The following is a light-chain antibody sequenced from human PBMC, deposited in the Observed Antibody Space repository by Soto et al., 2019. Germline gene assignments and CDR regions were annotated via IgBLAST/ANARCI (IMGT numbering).Light chain of an antibody. CDR3: RSYAGSNNYV. V-gene: IGLV2-8*01. CDR2: EVS. CDR1: SSVVGGYNY. Sequence: QSALTQPPSASGSPGQSVTISCTGTSSVVGGYNYVSWYQQHPGKAPKLMIFEVSKRPSGVPYRFSGSKSGDTASLTVSGLQAVDEADSYRRSYAGSNNYVFGAGTKVNVL. J-gene: IGLJ1*01.